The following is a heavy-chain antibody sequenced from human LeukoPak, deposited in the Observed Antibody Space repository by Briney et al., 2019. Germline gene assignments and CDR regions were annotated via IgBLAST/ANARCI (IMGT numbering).Heavy chain of an antibody. D-gene: IGHD2-15*01. J-gene: IGHJ6*03. V-gene: IGHV4-4*09. CDR3: ARLGYCSGGSCYMDYYYYMDV. CDR1: GGSISSYY. CDR2: IYTSGST. Sequence: PSETLSLTCTVSGGSISSYYWSWIRQPPGKGLEWIGYIYTSGSTNYNPSLKSRVTISVDTPKNQFSLKLSSVTAADTAVYYCARLGYCSGGSCYMDYYYYMDVWGKGTTVTASS.